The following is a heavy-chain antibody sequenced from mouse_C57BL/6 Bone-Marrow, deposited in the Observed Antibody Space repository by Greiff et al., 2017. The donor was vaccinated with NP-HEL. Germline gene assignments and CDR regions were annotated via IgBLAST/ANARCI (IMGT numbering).Heavy chain of an antibody. Sequence: QVQLQQPGAELVRPGTSVKLSCKASGYTFTSYWMHWVKQRPGQGLEWIGVIDPSDSYTNYKQNFKGKATLTVDTSSSTAYMQLSSLTSEDSAVYNCARSDDSSYWYFDVWGTETTVTVSS. J-gene: IGHJ1*03. D-gene: IGHD1-1*01. CDR3: ARSDDSSYWYFDV. CDR1: GYTFTSYW. CDR2: IDPSDSYT. V-gene: IGHV1-59*01.